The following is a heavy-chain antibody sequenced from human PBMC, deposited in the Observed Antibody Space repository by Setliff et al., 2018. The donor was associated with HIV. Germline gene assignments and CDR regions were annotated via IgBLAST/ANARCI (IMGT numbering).Heavy chain of an antibody. CDR3: ARDRRSIFGVDTKNWFDP. CDR2: IYYSGST. CDR1: GGSISSYY. J-gene: IGHJ5*02. Sequence: LSLTCTVSGGSISSYYWNWIRQPPGKGLEWIGYIYYSGSTNYKPSLKSRVTISGDTSKKQFSLKLSSVTAADTAVYYCARDRRSIFGVDTKNWFDPWGQGTLVTVSS. V-gene: IGHV4-59*12. D-gene: IGHD3-3*01.